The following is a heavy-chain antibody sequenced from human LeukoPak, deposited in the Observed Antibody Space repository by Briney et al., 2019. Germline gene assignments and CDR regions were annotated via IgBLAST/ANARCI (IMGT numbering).Heavy chain of an antibody. CDR2: VYYNGSA. D-gene: IGHD3-22*01. V-gene: IGHV4-30-4*01. CDR1: GASISSGAYY. J-gene: IGHJ4*02. Sequence: SQTLSLTCTVSGASISSGAYYWSWIRQPPGKGLEWIGYVYYNGSAYYNPSLGSRVTISIDTSNNHFSLTLSSVTAADTAVYFCARPDYHSSASYHGPFDYWGQGSLVTVSS. CDR3: ARPDYHSSASYHGPFDY.